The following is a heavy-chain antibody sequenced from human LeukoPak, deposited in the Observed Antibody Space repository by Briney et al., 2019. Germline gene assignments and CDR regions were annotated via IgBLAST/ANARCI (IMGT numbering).Heavy chain of an antibody. CDR3: ARRLVAALSGAFDI. D-gene: IGHD2-15*01. V-gene: IGHV4-34*01. J-gene: IGHJ3*02. CDR2: INHSGST. Sequence: SETLSLTCAVYGGSFSGYYWSWIRQPPGKGLEWIGEINHSGSTNYNPSLKSRVTISVDTSKNQFSLKLSSVTAADTAVYYCARRLVAALSGAFDIWGQGTMVTVSS. CDR1: GGSFSGYY.